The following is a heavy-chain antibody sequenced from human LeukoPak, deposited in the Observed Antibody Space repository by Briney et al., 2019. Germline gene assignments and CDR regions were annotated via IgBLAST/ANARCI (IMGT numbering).Heavy chain of an antibody. CDR1: GYTFTGYY. CDR3: ARDASMVRGVMYNWFDP. Sequence: ASVKVSCKASGYTFTGYYMHWVRQAPGQGLEWMGWINPNSGGTNYAQKFQGRVTMTRDTSISTAYMELSRLRSDDTAVYYCARDASMVRGVMYNWFDPWGQGTLVTVPS. V-gene: IGHV1-2*02. CDR2: INPNSGGT. D-gene: IGHD3-10*01. J-gene: IGHJ5*02.